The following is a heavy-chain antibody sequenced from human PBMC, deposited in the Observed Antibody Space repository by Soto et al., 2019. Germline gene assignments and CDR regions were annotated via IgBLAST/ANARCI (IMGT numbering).Heavy chain of an antibody. CDR3: ARPMSVVGATLH. Sequence: GESLNTSCKGSEYSFTNYWIGWVRQMPGKGLEWMGISYPGDSDTRYSPSFQGQVTISADKSISTAYLQWSSPKASDTAMYYCARPMSVVGATLHWGQGTQVTVSS. J-gene: IGHJ4*02. CDR1: EYSFTNYW. V-gene: IGHV5-51*01. CDR2: SYPGDSDT. D-gene: IGHD1-26*01.